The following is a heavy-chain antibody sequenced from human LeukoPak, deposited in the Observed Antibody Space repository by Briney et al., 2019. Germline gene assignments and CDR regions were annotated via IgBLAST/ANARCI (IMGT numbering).Heavy chain of an antibody. J-gene: IGHJ5*02. V-gene: IGHV1-69*13. CDR1: GGTFSSYA. Sequence: SVKVSCKASGGTFSSYAISWVRQAPGQGLEWMGGIIPIFGTANYAQKFQGRVAITADESTSTAYMELSSLRSEDTAVYYYASFYRVLRWFDPWGQGTLVTVSS. D-gene: IGHD4/OR15-4a*01. CDR3: ASFYRVLRWFDP. CDR2: IIPIFGTA.